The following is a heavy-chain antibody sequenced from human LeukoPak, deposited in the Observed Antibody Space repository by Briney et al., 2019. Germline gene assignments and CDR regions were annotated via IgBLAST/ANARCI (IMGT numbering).Heavy chain of an antibody. CDR3: ARLGHGWLQLDAFDI. CDR2: IYYSGST. V-gene: IGHV4-59*01. D-gene: IGHD5-24*01. CDR1: GGSISSYY. J-gene: IGHJ3*02. Sequence: PSETLSLTCTVSGGSISSYYWSWIRQPPGKGLEWIGYIYYSGSTNYNPSLKSRVTISVDTSKNQFSLKLSSVTAADTAVCYCARLGHGWLQLDAFDIWGQGTMVTVSS.